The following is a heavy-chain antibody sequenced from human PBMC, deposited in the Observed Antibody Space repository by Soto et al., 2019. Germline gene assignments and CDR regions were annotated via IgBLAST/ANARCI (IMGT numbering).Heavy chain of an antibody. D-gene: IGHD3-3*01. J-gene: IGHJ4*02. CDR3: ASSRNYDFLSGPPRSSPLDY. CDR1: GGTFSSYA. Sequence: QVQLVQSGAEVKKPGSSVKVSCKASGGTFSSYAISWVRQAPGQGLEWMGGIIPIFGTANYAQKFQGRVTITADESTSTAYMELSSLRSEDTAVYYCASSRNYDFLSGPPRSSPLDYWGQGTLVTASS. V-gene: IGHV1-69*01. CDR2: IIPIFGTA.